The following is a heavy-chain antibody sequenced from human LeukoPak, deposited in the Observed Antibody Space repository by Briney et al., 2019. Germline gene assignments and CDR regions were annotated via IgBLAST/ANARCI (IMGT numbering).Heavy chain of an antibody. Sequence: SVKVSCKASGGTFSSYTISWVRQAPGQGLEWMGRIIPILGIANYAQKFQGRVTITADKSTSTAYMEVSSLRSEDTAVYYCAGAAPVAGDFDYWGQGTLVTVSS. CDR3: AGAAPVAGDFDY. J-gene: IGHJ4*02. D-gene: IGHD6-19*01. V-gene: IGHV1-69*02. CDR2: IIPILGIA. CDR1: GGTFSSYT.